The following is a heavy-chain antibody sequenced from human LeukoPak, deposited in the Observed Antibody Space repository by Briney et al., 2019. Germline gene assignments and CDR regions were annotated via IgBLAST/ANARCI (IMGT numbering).Heavy chain of an antibody. V-gene: IGHV3-11*01. J-gene: IGHJ6*03. D-gene: IGHD3-10*01. CDR2: ISSSGGTI. Sequence: PGGSLRLSCAASGFTFSDYYMSWIRQAPGKGLEWVSYISSSGGTIYYADSVKGRFTISRDNAKNSLYLQMNSLRAEDTAVYYCARDAADRDGAVYYYYYMDVWGKGTTVTVSS. CDR3: ARDAADRDGAVYYYYYMDV. CDR1: GFTFSDYY.